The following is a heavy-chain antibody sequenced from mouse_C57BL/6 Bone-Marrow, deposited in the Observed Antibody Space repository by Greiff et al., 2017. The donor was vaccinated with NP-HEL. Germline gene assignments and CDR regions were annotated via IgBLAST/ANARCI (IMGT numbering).Heavy chain of an antibody. CDR2: IYWDDDK. V-gene: IGHV8-12*01. Sequence: QVTLKESGPGILQSSQTLSLTCSFSGFSLSTSGMGVSWIRQPSGMGLEWLAHIYWDDDKRSNPSLKSRLTISKDTSRNQVFLKITSVDTADTATYYCARRARDYGNSYWYFDVWGTGTTVTVSS. D-gene: IGHD1-1*01. CDR1: GFSLSTSGMG. J-gene: IGHJ1*03. CDR3: ARRARDYGNSYWYFDV.